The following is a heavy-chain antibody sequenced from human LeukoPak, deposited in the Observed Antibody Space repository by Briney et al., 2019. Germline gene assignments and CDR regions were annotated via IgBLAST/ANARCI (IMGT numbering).Heavy chain of an antibody. Sequence: GGSLRLSCAASGFTLSSYAMSWVRQAPGKGLEWVSAISGSGGSTYYADSVKGRFTISRDNSKNTLYLQMNSLRAEDTAVYYCAKTGITMIVVVAPYYMDVWGKGTTVTVSS. D-gene: IGHD3-22*01. J-gene: IGHJ6*03. CDR3: AKTGITMIVVVAPYYMDV. CDR2: ISGSGGST. CDR1: GFTLSSYA. V-gene: IGHV3-23*01.